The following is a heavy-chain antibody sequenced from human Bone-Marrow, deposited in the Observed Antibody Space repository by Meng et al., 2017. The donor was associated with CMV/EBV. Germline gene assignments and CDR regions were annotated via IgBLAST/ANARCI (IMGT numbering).Heavy chain of an antibody. CDR1: GFTFSSYS. CDR3: AREAYGSNYGDH. Sequence: GESLKISCAASGFTFSSYSMNWVRQAPGKGLEWVSSISSSSSYIYYADSVKGRFTISRDNAKDSLYLQMSSLRGEDTAVYYCAREAYGSNYGDHWGQGTLVTVSS. J-gene: IGHJ4*02. V-gene: IGHV3-21*01. D-gene: IGHD4-11*01. CDR2: ISSSSSYI.